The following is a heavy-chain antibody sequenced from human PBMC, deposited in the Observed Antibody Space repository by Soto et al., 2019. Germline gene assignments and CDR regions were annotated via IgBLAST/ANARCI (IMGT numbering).Heavy chain of an antibody. J-gene: IGHJ5*02. CDR1: GYSFTSYW. V-gene: IGHV5-10-1*01. D-gene: IGHD6-13*01. CDR2: IDPIDSYT. Sequence: VESLKISCKGSGYSFTSYWISWVRQIPWKGLEWMGRIDPIDSYTNYSPSFQGHVTISADKSISTAYLQWSSLKASDTAMYYCAREAYSSSWYPRWSEPWGQGTMVNVSA. CDR3: AREAYSSSWYPRWSEP.